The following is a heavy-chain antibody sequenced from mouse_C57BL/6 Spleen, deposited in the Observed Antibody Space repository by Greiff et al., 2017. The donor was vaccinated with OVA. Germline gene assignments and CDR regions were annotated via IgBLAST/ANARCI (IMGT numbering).Heavy chain of an antibody. Sequence: EVQLEESGGGLVKPGGSLKLSCAASGFTFSDYGMHWVRQAPEKGLEWVAYISSGSSTIYYAYTVKGRFTISIDNAKYTLFLQMTSLRSEDTAVSFCACAGTDHYALDYWGQGTSVTVAS. V-gene: IGHV5-17*01. CDR3: ACAGTDHYALDY. J-gene: IGHJ4*01. CDR2: ISSGSSTI. CDR1: GFTFSDYG. D-gene: IGHD4-1*01.